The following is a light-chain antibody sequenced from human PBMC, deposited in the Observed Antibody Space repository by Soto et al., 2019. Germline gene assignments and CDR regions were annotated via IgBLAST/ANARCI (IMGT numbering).Light chain of an antibody. CDR1: QTVSSSY. CDR2: GAS. V-gene: IGKV3-20*01. Sequence: EIVLTPSPGTLSLSPVERATLSCRASQTVSSSYLAWYQQKPGQAPRLLIYGASNRATGIPDRFSGSGSGTDFTLTISRLEPEDFAVYYCQQYDNWPLTFGGGTKVDIK. CDR3: QQYDNWPLT. J-gene: IGKJ4*01.